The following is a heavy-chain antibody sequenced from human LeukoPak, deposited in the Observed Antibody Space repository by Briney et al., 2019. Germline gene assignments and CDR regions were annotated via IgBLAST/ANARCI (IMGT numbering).Heavy chain of an antibody. Sequence: GGSLRLSCAASGFTFSSYGMHWVRQAPGKGLEGVAVIWYDGSNKYYADSVKGRFTISRDNSKNTLYLQMNSLRAEDTAVYYSARDMDDFWSGYYPLSSVDYWGQGTLVTVSS. J-gene: IGHJ4*02. D-gene: IGHD3-3*01. CDR2: IWYDGSNK. V-gene: IGHV3-33*01. CDR1: GFTFSSYG. CDR3: ARDMDDFWSGYYPLSSVDY.